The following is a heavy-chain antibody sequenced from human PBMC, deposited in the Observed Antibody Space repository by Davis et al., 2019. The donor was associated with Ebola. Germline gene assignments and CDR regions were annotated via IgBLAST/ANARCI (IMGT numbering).Heavy chain of an antibody. D-gene: IGHD3-3*01. Sequence: GESLKISCAASGFTFSSYSMNWVRQAPGKGLGWVSSISSSSGYIYYADSVKGRFTISRDNAKNSLYLQMNSLRAEDTAVYYCAKEILRYLDYWGQGTLVTVSS. CDR2: ISSSSGYI. CDR1: GFTFSSYS. CDR3: AKEILRYLDY. V-gene: IGHV3-21*01. J-gene: IGHJ4*02.